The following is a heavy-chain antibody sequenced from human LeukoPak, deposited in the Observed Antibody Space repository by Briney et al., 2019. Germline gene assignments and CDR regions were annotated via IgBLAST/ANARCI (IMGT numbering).Heavy chain of an antibody. V-gene: IGHV6-1*01. CDR3: TRVEDTSGWFDY. CDR2: TYYRSKWYH. J-gene: IGHJ5*01. CDR1: GDSVSSNSAA. D-gene: IGHD6-19*01. Sequence: SQTLSLTCAISGDSVSSNSAAWNWIRQSPSRGLEWLGRTYYRSKWYHDYAVSVRSQIAINPDTSKNQVSLQLNSVTPEDTAVYYCTRVEDTSGWFDYWGQGTLVTVSS.